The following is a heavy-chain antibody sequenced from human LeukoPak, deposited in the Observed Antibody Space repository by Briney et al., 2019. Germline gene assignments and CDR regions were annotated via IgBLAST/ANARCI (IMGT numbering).Heavy chain of an antibody. CDR1: GYTFTSYG. Sequence: ASVKVSCKASGYTFTSYGISWVRQAPGQGLEWMGWISAYNGNTNYAQKPQGRVTMTTDTSTSTAYMELRSLRSDDTAVYYCATSTGGNHGQKEYYYYYYMDVWGKGTTVTVSS. CDR3: ATSTGGNHGQKEYYYYYYMDV. J-gene: IGHJ6*03. V-gene: IGHV1-18*01. D-gene: IGHD4-23*01. CDR2: ISAYNGNT.